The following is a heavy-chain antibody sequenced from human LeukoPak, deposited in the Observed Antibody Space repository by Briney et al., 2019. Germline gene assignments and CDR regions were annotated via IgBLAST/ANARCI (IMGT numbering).Heavy chain of an antibody. CDR2: IYYSGST. D-gene: IGHD5-24*01. V-gene: IGHV4-30-4*01. CDR1: GGSISSGDYY. CDR3: AREGDGYNYVDY. Sequence: TLSLTCTVSGGSISSGDYYWSWTRQPPGKGLEWIGYIYYSGSTYYNPSLKSRVTISVDTSKNQFSLKLSSVTAADTAVYYCAREGDGYNYVDYWGQGTLVTVSS. J-gene: IGHJ4*02.